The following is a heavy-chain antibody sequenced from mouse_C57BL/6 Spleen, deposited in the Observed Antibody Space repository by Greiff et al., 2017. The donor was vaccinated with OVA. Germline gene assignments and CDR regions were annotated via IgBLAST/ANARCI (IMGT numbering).Heavy chain of an antibody. CDR1: GYTFTSYW. V-gene: IGHV1-74*01. D-gene: IGHD1-1*01. CDR3: AREGDYYGSSLWYFDV. J-gene: IGHJ1*03. Sequence: QVQLQQPGAELVKPGASVKVSCKASGYTFTSYWMHWVKQRPGQGLEWIGRIHPSDSDTNYNQKFKGKATLTVDKSSSTAYMQLSSLTSEDSAVYYCAREGDYYGSSLWYFDVWGTETTVTVSS. CDR2: IHPSDSDT.